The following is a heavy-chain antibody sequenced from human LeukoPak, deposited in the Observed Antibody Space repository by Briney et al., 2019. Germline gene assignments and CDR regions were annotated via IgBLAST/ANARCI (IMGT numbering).Heavy chain of an antibody. CDR1: GFTFSSYE. Sequence: PGGSLRLSCAASGFTFSSYEMNWVRQAPGKGLEWVSAISGSGGSTYYADSVKGRFTISRDNSKNTLYLQMNSLRAEDTAVYYCAKGPYAYSSGWYDYWGQGTLVTVSS. CDR3: AKGPYAYSSGWYDY. D-gene: IGHD6-19*01. J-gene: IGHJ4*02. V-gene: IGHV3-23*01. CDR2: ISGSGGST.